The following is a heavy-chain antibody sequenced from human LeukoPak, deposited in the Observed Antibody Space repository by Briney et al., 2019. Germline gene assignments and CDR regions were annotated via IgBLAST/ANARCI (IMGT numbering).Heavy chain of an antibody. D-gene: IGHD6-13*01. CDR3: ARGSKGSSWPGGYFDL. V-gene: IGHV4-59*01. Sequence: PSETLSLTCTVPGGSISSYYWSWVRQPPGEGLECIGYIYSSGSTNYNPSLKSRVTISVDASNNQFSLKLTSVTAADTAVYYCARGSKGSSWPGGYFDLWGRGTLVTVSS. CDR1: GGSISSYY. CDR2: IYSSGST. J-gene: IGHJ2*01.